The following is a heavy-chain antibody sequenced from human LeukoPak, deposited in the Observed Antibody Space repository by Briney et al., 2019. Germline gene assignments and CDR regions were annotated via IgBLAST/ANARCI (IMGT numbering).Heavy chain of an antibody. CDR1: GFTFSSYG. CDR3: AKDLTMTTVTSFDY. CDR2: ISGSGGST. V-gene: IGHV3-23*01. D-gene: IGHD4-11*01. Sequence: GGTLRLSCAASGFTFSSYGMSWVRQAPGKGLEWVSAISGSGGSTYYADSVKGRFTISRDNSKTSLYLQMNSLRAEDTAVYFCAKDLTMTTVTSFDYWGQGTLVAVSS. J-gene: IGHJ4*02.